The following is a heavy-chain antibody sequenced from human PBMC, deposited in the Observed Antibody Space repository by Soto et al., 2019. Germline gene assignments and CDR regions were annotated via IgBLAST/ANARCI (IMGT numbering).Heavy chain of an antibody. J-gene: IGHJ4*02. CDR1: GFTFGDYA. V-gene: IGHV3-49*03. CDR2: IRSKAYGGTT. Sequence: LSLSCTASGFTFGDYAMSWFRQAPGKGLEWVGFIRSKAYGGTTEYAASVKGRFTISRDDSKSIAYLQMNSLKTEDTAVYYCARGPTSDKVDYWGQGTLVTVSS. CDR3: ARGPTSDKVDY.